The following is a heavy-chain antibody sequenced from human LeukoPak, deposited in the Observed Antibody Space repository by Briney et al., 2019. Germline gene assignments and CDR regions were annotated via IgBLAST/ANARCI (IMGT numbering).Heavy chain of an antibody. V-gene: IGHV3-30-3*01. J-gene: IGHJ4*02. Sequence: GRSLRLSCAASGFTFSSYAMHWVRQAPGKGLEWVAVISYDGSNKYYADSVKGRFTISRDNSKNTLYLQMNSLRDEDTAVYYCSRFAVVTEPFDYWGQGTLVIVSS. D-gene: IGHD4-23*01. CDR3: SRFAVVTEPFDY. CDR2: ISYDGSNK. CDR1: GFTFSSYA.